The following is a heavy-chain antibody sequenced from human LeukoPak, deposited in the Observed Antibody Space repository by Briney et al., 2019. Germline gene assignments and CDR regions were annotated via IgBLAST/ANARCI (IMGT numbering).Heavy chain of an antibody. V-gene: IGHV1-18*01. J-gene: IGHJ6*03. CDR1: GYTFTNHG. D-gene: IGHD3-16*01. Sequence: GASVKVSCKASGYTFTNHGIHWVRQAPGQGFEWMGWITPYNGYTNYALKFQDRVTMTTDTSTSTVYMELRSLISDDTAVYYCARDLRKKGYYYYMDVWGKGTTVTVSS. CDR3: ARDLRKKGYYYYMDV. CDR2: ITPYNGYT.